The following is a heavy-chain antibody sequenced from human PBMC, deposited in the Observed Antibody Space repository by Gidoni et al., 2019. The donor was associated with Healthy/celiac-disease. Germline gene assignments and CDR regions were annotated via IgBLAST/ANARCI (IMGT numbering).Heavy chain of an antibody. CDR2: ISWNSGSI. CDR1: GFTFDDYA. CDR3: AKDSDYGDYEGLDY. J-gene: IGHJ4*02. V-gene: IGHV3-9*01. Sequence: EVQLVESGGGLVQPGRSLRLSCAASGFTFDDYAMHWVRQAPGKGLEWVSGISWNSGSIGYADSVKGRFTISRDNAKNSLYLQMNSLRAEDTALYYCAKDSDYGDYEGLDYWGQGTLVTVSS. D-gene: IGHD4-17*01.